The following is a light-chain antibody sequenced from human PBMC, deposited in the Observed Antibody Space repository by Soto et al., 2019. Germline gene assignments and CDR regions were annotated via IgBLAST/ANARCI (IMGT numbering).Light chain of an antibody. CDR2: GAF. V-gene: IGKV3-15*01. J-gene: IGKJ4*01. CDR1: QSVSSN. CDR3: QQYKNWPPLT. Sequence: EIVMTQSPATLSVSPGERATPSCRASQSVSSNLAWYQQKPGQAPRLLIYGAFTRANGIPARFSGSGSGTEFTLTISSLQSEDFAIYYCQQYKNWPPLTFGGGTKVEIK.